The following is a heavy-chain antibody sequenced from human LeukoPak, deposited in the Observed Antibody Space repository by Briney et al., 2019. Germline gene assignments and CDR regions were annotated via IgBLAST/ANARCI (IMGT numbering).Heavy chain of an antibody. CDR3: ARHGSVSSGALV. J-gene: IGHJ4*02. Sequence: TSETLSLTCTVSGGSISSYYWSWIRQPPGKGLEWIGYIFYSGSTNYNPSLKSRVTISVDTSKNQFSLKLSSVTAADTAVYYCARHGSVSSGALVWGQGTLVTVSS. CDR2: IFYSGST. V-gene: IGHV4-59*08. D-gene: IGHD3-22*01. CDR1: GGSISSYY.